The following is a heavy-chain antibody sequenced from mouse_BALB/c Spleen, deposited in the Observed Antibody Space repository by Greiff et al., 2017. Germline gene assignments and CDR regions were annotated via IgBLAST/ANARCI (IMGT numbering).Heavy chain of an antibody. CDR3: ARLRLRYAMDY. Sequence: VQLQQSGPGLVQPSQSLSITCTVSGFSLTSYGVHWVRQSPGKGLEWLGVIWSGGSTDYNAAFISRPSISKDNSKSQVFFKMNSLQANDTAIYYCARLRLRYAMDYWGQGTSVTVSS. CDR1: GFSLTSYG. V-gene: IGHV2-2*02. CDR2: IWSGGST. J-gene: IGHJ4*01. D-gene: IGHD1-2*01.